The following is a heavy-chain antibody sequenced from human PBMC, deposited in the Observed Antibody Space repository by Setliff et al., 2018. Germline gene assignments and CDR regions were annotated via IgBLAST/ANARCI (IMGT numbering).Heavy chain of an antibody. D-gene: IGHD1-26*01. CDR2: IYASGST. Sequence: SETLSLTCTVSGGSTSGYFWNWIRQPPGKGLEWIGHIYASGSTKYNPSLRSRVTISVDTSKNHFSLRLSSVTAADTAVYYCARAPDSGTYYNLYPYYMDVWGKGTTVTVS. CDR1: GGSTSGYF. V-gene: IGHV4-4*08. J-gene: IGHJ6*03. CDR3: ARAPDSGTYYNLYPYYMDV.